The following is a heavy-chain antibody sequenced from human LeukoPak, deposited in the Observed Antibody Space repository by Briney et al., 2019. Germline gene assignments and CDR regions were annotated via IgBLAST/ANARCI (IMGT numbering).Heavy chain of an antibody. V-gene: IGHV1-69*06. J-gene: IGHJ3*02. D-gene: IGHD6-19*01. CDR2: IIPIFGTA. CDR1: GGTFSSYA. Sequence: ASVTVSCKASGGTFSSYAISWVRQAPGQGLEWMGRIIPIFGTANYAQKFQGRVTITADKSTSTAYMELSSLRSEDTAVYYCAQGRIAVADHAFDIWGQGTMVTVSS. CDR3: AQGRIAVADHAFDI.